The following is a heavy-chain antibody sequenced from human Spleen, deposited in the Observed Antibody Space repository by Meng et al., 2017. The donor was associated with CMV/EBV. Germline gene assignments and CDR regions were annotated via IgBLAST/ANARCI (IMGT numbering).Heavy chain of an antibody. CDR3: AREPWNDRWIDY. CDR1: GDYISSAYYY. Sequence: CTVSGDYISSAYYYWNWIRQHPGKGLEWIGHIFNSGSTYYNPALKSRITISIDTSETQFSLKMTSVTVADTAVYYCAREPWNDRWIDYWGQGALVTVSS. CDR2: IFNSGST. D-gene: IGHD1-1*01. V-gene: IGHV4-31*03. J-gene: IGHJ4*02.